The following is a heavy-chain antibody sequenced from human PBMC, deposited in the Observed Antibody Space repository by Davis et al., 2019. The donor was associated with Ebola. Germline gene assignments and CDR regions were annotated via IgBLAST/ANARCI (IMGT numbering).Heavy chain of an antibody. CDR2: GTSADT. D-gene: IGHD1-26*01. CDR3: AKDTSNIWFDI. V-gene: IGHV3-23*01. CDR1: GFIFSTYV. Sequence: GGSLRLFCSASGFIFSTYVMSWVRLAPGKGLEWVSTYGTSADTYYADSVKGRFTISRDNSKNTLYLQMNGLRVDDTAIYYCAKDTSNIWFDIWGQGTMVTVSS. J-gene: IGHJ3*02.